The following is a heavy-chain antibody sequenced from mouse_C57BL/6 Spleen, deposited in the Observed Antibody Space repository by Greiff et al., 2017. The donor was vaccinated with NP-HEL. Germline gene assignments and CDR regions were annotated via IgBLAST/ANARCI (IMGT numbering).Heavy chain of an antibody. CDR3: ARPNYYGSSYWYFDV. CDR2: ILPGSGST. Sequence: QVQLKQSGAELMKPGASVKLSCKATGYTFTGYWIEWVKQRPGHGLEWIGEILPGSGSTNDNEKFKGKATFTADTSSNTAYMQLSSLTTEDSAIYYCARPNYYGSSYWYFDVWGTGTTVTVSS. CDR1: GYTFTGYW. J-gene: IGHJ1*03. D-gene: IGHD1-1*01. V-gene: IGHV1-9*01.